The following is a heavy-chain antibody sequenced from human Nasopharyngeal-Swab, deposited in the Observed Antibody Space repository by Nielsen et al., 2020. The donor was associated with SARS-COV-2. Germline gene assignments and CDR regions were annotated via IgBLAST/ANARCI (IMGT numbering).Heavy chain of an antibody. V-gene: IGHV3-23*01. CDR3: AKDLYSSSWWRGYFDY. J-gene: IGHJ4*02. D-gene: IGHD6-13*01. CDR1: GFTFSSYA. CDR2: ISGSGGST. Sequence: GESLKISCAASGFTFSSYAMSWVRQAPGQGLEWVSAISGSGGSTYYADSVKGRFTISRDNSKNTLYLQMNSLRAEDTAVYYCAKDLYSSSWWRGYFDYWGQGTLVTVSS.